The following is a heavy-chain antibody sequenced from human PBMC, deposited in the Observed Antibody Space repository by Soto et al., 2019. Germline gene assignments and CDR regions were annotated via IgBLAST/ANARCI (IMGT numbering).Heavy chain of an antibody. CDR2: IYWDDDK. Sequence: QITLKESGPTLVKPTQTLTLTCTFSGSSLSSSGMGVGWIRQPPGKALEWLAVIYWDDDKRYSPSLNSRITIIKDTSKNQVVLTMANMDPVDTATYYCAHALGGGSSSYFDCWGQGTLVTVSS. CDR1: GSSLSSSGMG. D-gene: IGHD3-16*01. V-gene: IGHV2-5*02. J-gene: IGHJ4*02. CDR3: AHALGGGSSSYFDC.